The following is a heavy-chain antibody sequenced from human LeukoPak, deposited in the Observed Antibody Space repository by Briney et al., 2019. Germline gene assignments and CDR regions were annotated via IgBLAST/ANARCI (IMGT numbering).Heavy chain of an antibody. CDR1: GFTFSSYA. CDR2: ISGSGGST. D-gene: IGHD2-21*02. CDR3: AKVRHIVVVTAIPLGAFDI. V-gene: IGHV3-23*01. Sequence: GGSLRLSCAASGFTFSSYAMSWVRQAPGKGLEWVSAISGSGGSTHYADSVKGRFTISRDNSKNTLYLQMNSLRAEDTAVYYCAKVRHIVVVTAIPLGAFDIWGQGTMVTVSS. J-gene: IGHJ3*02.